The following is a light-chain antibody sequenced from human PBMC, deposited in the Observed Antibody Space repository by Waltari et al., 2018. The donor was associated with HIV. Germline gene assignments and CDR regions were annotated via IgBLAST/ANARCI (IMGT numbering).Light chain of an antibody. CDR1: KTISSSY. CDR2: STS. V-gene: IGKV3-20*01. J-gene: IGKJ4*01. Sequence: EIVLTQSPGTLSLSPGERAILSCRASKTISSSYIAWYQQRPGQAPRLLMYSTSRRATGIPDRFSGSGSGTDFTLTINRLEPEDFAVFYCQQYGTVPITFGGETKVEIK. CDR3: QQYGTVPIT.